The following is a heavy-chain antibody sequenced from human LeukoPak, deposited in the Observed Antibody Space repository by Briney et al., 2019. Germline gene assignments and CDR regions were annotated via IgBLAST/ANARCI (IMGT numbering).Heavy chain of an antibody. V-gene: IGHV3-30*03. CDR3: ARDRLNRAYCGNDCYSAAFDY. Sequence: PGGSLRLSCATSGFIFNNYDPHWVRQAPGKGLEWLATISRDGKRQFYTDSVKGRFTISRDDSRNTLYLQMNSLRPEDTAVNYCARDRLNRAYCGNDCYSAAFDYWGQGTLVTVSS. D-gene: IGHD2-21*02. CDR1: GFIFNNYD. J-gene: IGHJ4*02. CDR2: ISRDGKRQ.